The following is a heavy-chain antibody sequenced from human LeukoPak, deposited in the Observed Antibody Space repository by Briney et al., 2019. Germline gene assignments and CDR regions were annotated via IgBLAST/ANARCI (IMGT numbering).Heavy chain of an antibody. Sequence: ASVKVSCKASGYTFTSYGISWVRQAPGQGLEWMGWISAYNGNTNYAQKPQGRVTMTTDTSTSTAYMELRSLRSDDTAVYYCARVDYYDSSGSFDYWGQGTLVTVSS. CDR1: GYTFTSYG. CDR3: ARVDYYDSSGSFDY. J-gene: IGHJ4*02. V-gene: IGHV1-18*01. D-gene: IGHD3-22*01. CDR2: ISAYNGNT.